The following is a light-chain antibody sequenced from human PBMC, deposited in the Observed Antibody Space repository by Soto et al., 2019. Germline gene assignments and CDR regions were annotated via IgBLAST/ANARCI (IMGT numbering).Light chain of an antibody. CDR3: QQYNNWPYT. CDR1: QSVSSN. V-gene: IGKV3-15*01. J-gene: IGKJ2*01. Sequence: EIVMTQSPATLSVSPGERATLSCRASQSVSSNLAWYQQKPGQAPRLLIYGASTRATGTPARFSGSGSGTEFTLTISSLQSEDFAVYYCQQYNNWPYTFGQGTKVDIK. CDR2: GAS.